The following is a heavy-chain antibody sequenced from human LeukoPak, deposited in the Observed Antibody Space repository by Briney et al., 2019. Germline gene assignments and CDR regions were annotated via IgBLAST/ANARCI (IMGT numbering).Heavy chain of an antibody. D-gene: IGHD6-13*01. CDR2: INPNSGGT. CDR1: GYTFTGYY. CDR3: ARDVAAAGTTYYYYYMDV. Sequence: ASVKVSCKASGYTFTGYYMHWVRQAPGQGLEWMGWINPNSGGTNYAQKFQGRVTMTRDTSISTAYMELSRLRSDDTAVYYCARDVAAAGTTYYYYYMDVWGQRDHGHRLL. J-gene: IGHJ6*03. V-gene: IGHV1-2*02.